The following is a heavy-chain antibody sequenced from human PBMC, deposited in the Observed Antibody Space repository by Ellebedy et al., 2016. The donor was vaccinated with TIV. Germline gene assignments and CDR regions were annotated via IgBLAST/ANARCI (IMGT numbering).Heavy chain of an antibody. CDR1: GGSLSGYY. CDR2: INHSGST. Sequence: GSLRLXXAVYGGSLSGYYWSWIRQPPGKGLEWIGEINHSGSTNYNPSLKSRVTISVDTSKNQFSLKLSSVTAADTAVYYCARGFDSPVGNWGQGTLVTVSS. CDR3: ARGFDSPVGN. J-gene: IGHJ4*02. D-gene: IGHD3-9*01. V-gene: IGHV4-34*01.